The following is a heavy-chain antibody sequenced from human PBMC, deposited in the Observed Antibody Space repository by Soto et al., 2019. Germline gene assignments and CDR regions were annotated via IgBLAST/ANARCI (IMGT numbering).Heavy chain of an antibody. J-gene: IGHJ6*02. CDR1: GGSFSGYY. CDR3: ARSHGIAARALRANYYYGMDV. D-gene: IGHD6-6*01. Sequence: PSETLSLTCAVYGGSFSGYYWSWIRQPPGKGLEWIGEINHSGSTNYNPSLKSRVTISVATSKNQFSLKLSSVTAADTAVYYCARSHGIAARALRANYYYGMDVWGQGTTVTVSS. CDR2: INHSGST. V-gene: IGHV4-34*01.